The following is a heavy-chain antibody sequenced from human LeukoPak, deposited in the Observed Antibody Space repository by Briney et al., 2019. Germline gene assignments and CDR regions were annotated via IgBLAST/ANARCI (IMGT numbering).Heavy chain of an antibody. J-gene: IGHJ3*02. D-gene: IGHD3-10*01. V-gene: IGHV3-53*05. Sequence: GGSLRLSCAVSGFTVSSNHMSWVRQAPGKGLEWVAVIYTGGGTYYADSVKGRFTIFRDNSKNTLYLQMNSLRAEDTAVYYCARAMVRGVRDAFDIWGQGTMVTVSS. CDR1: GFTVSSNH. CDR3: ARAMVRGVRDAFDI. CDR2: IYTGGGT.